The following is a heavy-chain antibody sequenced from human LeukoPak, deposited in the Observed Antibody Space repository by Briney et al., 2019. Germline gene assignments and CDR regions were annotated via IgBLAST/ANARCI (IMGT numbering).Heavy chain of an antibody. J-gene: IGHJ4*02. CDR2: IYPGDSDT. D-gene: IGHD6-6*01. CDR1: GYSFTSYW. V-gene: IGHV5-51*01. Sequence: GESLKISCKGSGYSFTSYWIGWVRQMPGKGLEWMGIIYPGDSDTRYSPSFPSFQAQVTISADKSISTAYLQWSSLKAPDTAMYYCARQSSSRYFDYWGQGTLVTVSS. CDR3: ARQSSSRYFDY.